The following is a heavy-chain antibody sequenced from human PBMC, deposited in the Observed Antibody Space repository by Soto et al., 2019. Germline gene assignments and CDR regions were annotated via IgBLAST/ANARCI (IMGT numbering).Heavy chain of an antibody. CDR1: GLTFSSYS. V-gene: IGHV3-48*02. J-gene: IGHJ4*02. CDR3: ARDLGGYYDSSGYPGY. Sequence: GGSLRLSCAASGLTFSSYSMNWVRKTPGKGLEWVSYISSSSSTIYYADSVKGRFTISRDNAKNSLYLQMNSLRDEDTAVYYCARDLGGYYDSSGYPGYWGQGTLVTVSS. D-gene: IGHD3-22*01. CDR2: ISSSSSTI.